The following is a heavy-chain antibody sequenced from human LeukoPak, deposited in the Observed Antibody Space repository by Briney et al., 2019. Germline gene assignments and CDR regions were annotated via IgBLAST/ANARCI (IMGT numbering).Heavy chain of an antibody. CDR2: ISGNGGST. CDR3: AKVRDSGSYTYYSFGMDV. D-gene: IGHD1-26*01. CDR1: GFTFSSYV. Sequence: PGGSLRLSCAASGFTFSSYVMSWVRQAPGKGLEWVSVISGNGGSTYYADSVKGRFTISRDNSKNTLYLQMNSLRAEDTAVYYCAKVRDSGSYTYYSFGMDVWGQGTTATVSS. J-gene: IGHJ6*02. V-gene: IGHV3-23*01.